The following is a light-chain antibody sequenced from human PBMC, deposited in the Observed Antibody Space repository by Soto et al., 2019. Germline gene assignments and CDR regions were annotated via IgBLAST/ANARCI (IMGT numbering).Light chain of an antibody. Sequence: DIQMTQSPSTLSASVGDTVTVTCRASQSVSGWLAWYQQKPGEAPKLLIYDASALQSGVPRRFSGSGSGTDFTLIISSLQPEDFATYFCQQGDSFPFTFGGGTKVAIK. CDR1: QSVSGW. CDR3: QQGDSFPFT. V-gene: IGKV1-5*01. CDR2: DAS. J-gene: IGKJ4*01.